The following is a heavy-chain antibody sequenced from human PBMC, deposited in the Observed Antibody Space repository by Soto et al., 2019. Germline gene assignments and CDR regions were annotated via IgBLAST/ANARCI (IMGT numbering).Heavy chain of an antibody. D-gene: IGHD3-3*01. J-gene: IGHJ4*02. Sequence: QITLKESGPTLVKPTQTLTLTCTFSGFSLSTSGVGVGWIRQPPGKALEWLALIYWDDDKVYSPSLTNRLTNTKDTSKNQVVLTMTNMDPVDTGTYYCAHRPPHDFWSGDYTYWGQGTLVTVSS. CDR1: GFSLSTSGVG. V-gene: IGHV2-5*02. CDR3: AHRPPHDFWSGDYTY. CDR2: IYWDDDK.